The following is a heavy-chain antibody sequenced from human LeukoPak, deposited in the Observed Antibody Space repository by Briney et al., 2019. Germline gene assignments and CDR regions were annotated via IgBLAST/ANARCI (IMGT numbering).Heavy chain of an antibody. D-gene: IGHD6-19*01. V-gene: IGHV3-23*01. J-gene: IGHJ4*02. Sequence: PGGSLRLSCAVSGFTFSSYAMSWVRQAPGRGLEWVSAISDSGDSTYYADYVKGRFTVSRDNSKNTLYLQMNSLRAENTAVYYCAKQMTLTGWLYYFDYWGQGTLVTVSS. CDR1: GFTFSSYA. CDR3: AKQMTLTGWLYYFDY. CDR2: ISDSGDST.